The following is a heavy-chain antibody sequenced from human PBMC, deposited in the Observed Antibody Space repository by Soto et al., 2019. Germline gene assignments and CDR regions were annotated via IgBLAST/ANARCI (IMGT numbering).Heavy chain of an antibody. CDR2: IYTSGST. J-gene: IGHJ6*02. CDR3: ARGRSAKSWLRSLPGYYYYYGMDV. Sequence: SETLSLTCTVSGGSISSYYWSCIRQPAGRGLEWIGRIYTSGSTNYNTSLKRRVTMSVDTSKNQFTLKLSSVTAADTAVYYCARGRSAKSWLRSLPGYYYYYGMDVWGQGTTVTVSS. CDR1: GGSISSYY. V-gene: IGHV4-4*07. D-gene: IGHD5-12*01.